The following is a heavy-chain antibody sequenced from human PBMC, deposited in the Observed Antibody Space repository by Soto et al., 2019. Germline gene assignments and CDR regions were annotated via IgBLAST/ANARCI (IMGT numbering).Heavy chain of an antibody. Sequence: QVQLVQSGTEVKKPGSSVKVSCKASGGTFRSNAISWVRQAPGQGLEWMGGLIPIFGTTNSAQKFQGRFTITSDEPASPAYMELSSLRSDDTAVYDWASLPSFYYGSGYGMDVWGQGTMLTIS. CDR1: GGTFRSNA. CDR3: ASLPSFYYGSGYGMDV. D-gene: IGHD3-10*01. J-gene: IGHJ6*02. CDR2: LIPIFGTT. V-gene: IGHV1-69*01.